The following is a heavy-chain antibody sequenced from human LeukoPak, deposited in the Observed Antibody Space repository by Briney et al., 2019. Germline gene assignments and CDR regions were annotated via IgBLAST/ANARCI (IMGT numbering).Heavy chain of an antibody. J-gene: IGHJ4*02. D-gene: IGHD4-23*01. V-gene: IGHV3-48*02. CDR1: GFTFSTYS. CDR2: ISSSGSTI. Sequence: GGSLRLSCAASGFTFSTYSMNWVRQAPGKGLEWVSYISSSGSTIYYADSVKGRFTISRDNAKNSLYLQMSSLRDEDTAVYYCARDRGVVTPAYFDYWGQGTLVTVSS. CDR3: ARDRGVVTPAYFDY.